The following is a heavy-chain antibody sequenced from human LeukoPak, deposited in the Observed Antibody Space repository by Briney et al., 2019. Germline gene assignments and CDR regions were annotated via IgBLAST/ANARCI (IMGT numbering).Heavy chain of an antibody. CDR1: GGSVSGSY. D-gene: IGHD2-2*01. J-gene: IGHJ4*02. CDR3: ARFKSGPGCSSASCTDFDY. Sequence: PSETLSLTCTVSGGSVSGSYWGWIRQPPGKGLVWIGYIYYGGSTNYNPSLKSRVTISVDTSKNQFSLKVRSVTAADTAVYYCARFKSGPGCSSASCTDFDYWGQGTLVTVSS. V-gene: IGHV4-59*08. CDR2: IYYGGST.